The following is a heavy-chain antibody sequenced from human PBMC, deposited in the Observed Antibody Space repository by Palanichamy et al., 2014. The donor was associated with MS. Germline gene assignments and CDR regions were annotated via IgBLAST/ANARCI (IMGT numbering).Heavy chain of an antibody. Sequence: EVQLLESGEAWYSLGGSLRLSCAASGFTFSNYAMSWVRQTPGKGLEWVSTISGSGDSTYYSDPVKGRFTISRDNSKSTLSLQMSTLRAEDTAVYYCAKFRGGGNSVLGYWGQGTLVTVSS. CDR1: GFTFSNYA. J-gene: IGHJ4*01. V-gene: IGHV3-23*01. D-gene: IGHD4-23*01. CDR3: AKFRGGGNSVLGY. CDR2: ISGSGDST.